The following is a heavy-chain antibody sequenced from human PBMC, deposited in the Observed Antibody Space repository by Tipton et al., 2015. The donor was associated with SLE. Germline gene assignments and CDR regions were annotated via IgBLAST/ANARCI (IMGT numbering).Heavy chain of an antibody. V-gene: IGHV5-10-1*01. D-gene: IGHD5-24*01. Sequence: VQLVQSGAEVKKPGESLRISCKGSGYSFTSYWISWVRQIPGKGLEWMGRIDPSDSYTNFNPSLKSRVTISVDTSKNQFSLKLSSVTAADTAVYYCARLHTFYYFYYLDVWGKGTTVTVSS. CDR3: ARLHTFYYFYYLDV. CDR2: IDPSDSYT. J-gene: IGHJ6*03. CDR1: GYSFTSYW.